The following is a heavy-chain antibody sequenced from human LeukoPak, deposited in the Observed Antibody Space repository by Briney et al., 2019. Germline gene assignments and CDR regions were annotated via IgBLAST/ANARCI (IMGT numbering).Heavy chain of an antibody. V-gene: IGHV3-15*01. Sequence: GGSLRLSCAASGFTFSNAWMSWVRQAPGKGLEWVGRIKSKTDGGTTDYAAPVKGRFTISRDDSKNTLYLQMNSLRAEDTAVYYCARAPPVPAAMGVHFDYWGQGTLVTVSS. D-gene: IGHD2-2*01. CDR3: ARAPPVPAAMGVHFDY. CDR1: GFTFSNAW. J-gene: IGHJ4*02. CDR2: IKSKTDGGTT.